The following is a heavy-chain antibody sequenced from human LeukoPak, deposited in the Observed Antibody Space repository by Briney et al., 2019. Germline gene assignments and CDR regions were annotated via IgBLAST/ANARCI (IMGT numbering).Heavy chain of an antibody. Sequence: GGSLRLSCAASGFTFSGCAMSWVRQAPGKGLEWVSYISSSSTYTNYADSVKGRFTISRDNAKNSLYLQVNSLRAEDTAVYYCAKLRGYSNSRYFDYWGQGTLVTVSS. V-gene: IGHV3-11*03. D-gene: IGHD6-13*01. CDR1: GFTFSGCA. CDR3: AKLRGYSNSRYFDY. CDR2: ISSSSTYT. J-gene: IGHJ4*02.